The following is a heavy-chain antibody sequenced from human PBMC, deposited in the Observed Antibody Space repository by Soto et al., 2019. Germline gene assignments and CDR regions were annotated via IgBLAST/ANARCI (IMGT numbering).Heavy chain of an antibody. Sequence: QVQLVESGGGVVQPGRSLRLSCAASGFIFNTYGMHWVRQAPGKGLEWVAVISYDGSNKYYAGSVKGRLTISRHNSKNTLYLQMNSLRAEDTAVYYCAKGQHCSTTSCYFYFYGMDVWGRGTKVAVSS. CDR1: GFIFNTYG. V-gene: IGHV3-30*18. J-gene: IGHJ6*02. CDR2: ISYDGSNK. CDR3: AKGQHCSTTSCYFYFYGMDV. D-gene: IGHD2-2*01.